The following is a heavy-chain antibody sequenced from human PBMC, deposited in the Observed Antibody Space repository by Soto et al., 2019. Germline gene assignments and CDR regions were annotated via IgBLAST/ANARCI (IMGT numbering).Heavy chain of an antibody. Sequence: QVQLVQSGGEVKKPGAAVKVSCKASGYTFTTYGMGISWVRQAPGQGLEWMGWKNTDNGNTNYAQNLQGRVTMTTDTSTSTAYMELRSLKSDDTAVYYCAREYCDYRSCYGVDYWGQGTLVTVSS. CDR1: GYTFTTYG. V-gene: IGHV1-18*04. J-gene: IGHJ4*02. CDR3: AREYCDYRSCYGVDY. CDR2: KNTDNGNT. D-gene: IGHD2-2*01.